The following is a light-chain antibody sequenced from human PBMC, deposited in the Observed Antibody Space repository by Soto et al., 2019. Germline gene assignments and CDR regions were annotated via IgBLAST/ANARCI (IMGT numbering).Light chain of an antibody. CDR1: QSVRSNY. J-gene: IGKJ4*01. CDR3: QKYGTSPPVT. V-gene: IGKV3-20*01. Sequence: EIVLTQSPGALSLSPGERATLSCRASQSVRSNYLAWYQQKPGQAPRLLIYGASSRATGIPDRFSGSGSGTDFTLTIGRLEPEDFAVYYCQKYGTSPPVTFGGGTRVEIK. CDR2: GAS.